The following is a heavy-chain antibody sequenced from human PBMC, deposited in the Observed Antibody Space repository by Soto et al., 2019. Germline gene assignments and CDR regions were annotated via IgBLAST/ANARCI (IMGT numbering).Heavy chain of an antibody. V-gene: IGHV4-4*07. CDR1: GGCISSYY. Sequence: XGSLSLTCTVCGGCISSYYWSWIRQPAGKGLEWIGRIYTSGSTNYHPSLKSRVTVSVDTSKNQFSLKLSSVTAADPAVYYRAAYDSSGYYVYWGQGTLVTVSS. CDR2: IYTSGST. CDR3: AAYDSSGYYVY. J-gene: IGHJ4*02. D-gene: IGHD3-22*01.